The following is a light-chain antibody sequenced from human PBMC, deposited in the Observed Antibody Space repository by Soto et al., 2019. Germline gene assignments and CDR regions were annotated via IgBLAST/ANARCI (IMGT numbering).Light chain of an antibody. CDR3: HQFGDSPQT. V-gene: IGKV3-20*01. CDR2: GTS. J-gene: IGKJ1*01. CDR1: QSLSVSY. Sequence: EIVLTQSPGTLSLSPGDRATLSCRASQSLSVSYMAWYQQRPGQAPMLLIYGTSTRAAGVPDRFSGSGSGTDFTLAISRLEPEDFAVYYCHQFGDSPQTFGQGTTVEI.